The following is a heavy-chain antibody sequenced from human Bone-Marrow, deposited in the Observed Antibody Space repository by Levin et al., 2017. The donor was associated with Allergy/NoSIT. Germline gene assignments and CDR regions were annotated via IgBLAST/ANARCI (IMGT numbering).Heavy chain of an antibody. CDR3: ARGELGSGYLFDY. CDR1: GYTFTSFD. CDR2: MYPNSDNA. J-gene: IGHJ4*02. D-gene: IGHD5-12*01. V-gene: IGHV1-8*01. Sequence: GASVKVSCKTSGYTFTSFDINWVLQATGQGLEWMGWMYPNSDNAGYAQKFQGRVTMTRNTSISTAYMELSSLRSEDTAIYYCARGELGSGYLFDYWGQGTLVTVSS.